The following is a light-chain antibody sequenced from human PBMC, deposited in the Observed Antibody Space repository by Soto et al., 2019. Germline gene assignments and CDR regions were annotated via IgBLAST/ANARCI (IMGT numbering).Light chain of an antibody. J-gene: IGKJ1*01. CDR3: MQGTYWPT. CDR1: QSLLYSDGNTY. CDR2: KVS. Sequence: DVVMTQTPLSLTVTLGQPASISCRSSQSLLYSDGNTYLNWLQQRPGQSPRRLIYKVSNRDSGVPDRFSGSGSGTDFTLKISRVEAEDVGIYYCMQGTYWPTFGQGTKVDLK. V-gene: IGKV2-30*01.